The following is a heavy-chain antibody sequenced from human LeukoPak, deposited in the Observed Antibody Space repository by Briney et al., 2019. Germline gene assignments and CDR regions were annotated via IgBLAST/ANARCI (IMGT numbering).Heavy chain of an antibody. Sequence: GGSLRLSCAVSGFTFSNHAMTWVRQAPGKGLEWVANINEDGSQKYYVDSVKGRFTVSRDNAKNSLYLQMNNLRAEDRAVYYCTRGQWLDTYHVLEAFDIWGQGTMVTVSS. CDR1: GFTFSNHA. V-gene: IGHV3-7*01. J-gene: IGHJ3*02. CDR3: TRGQWLDTYHVLEAFDI. CDR2: INEDGSQK. D-gene: IGHD6-19*01.